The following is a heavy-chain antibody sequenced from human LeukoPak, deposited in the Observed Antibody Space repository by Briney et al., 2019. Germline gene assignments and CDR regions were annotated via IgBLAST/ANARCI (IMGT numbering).Heavy chain of an antibody. V-gene: IGHV3-33*01. J-gene: IGHJ6*02. CDR2: LLYEGSSK. CDR3: ARCLYYHSSAYPYGMDV. Sequence: GGSLRLSCAASGFIFSSYGVHWVRQAPGKGLEWVAVLLYEGSSKFYADSVKGRFTISRDNSKNTLYLQMNSLRAEDTAVYYCARCLYYHSSAYPYGMDVWGQGTTVSVSS. D-gene: IGHD3-22*01. CDR1: GFIFSSYG.